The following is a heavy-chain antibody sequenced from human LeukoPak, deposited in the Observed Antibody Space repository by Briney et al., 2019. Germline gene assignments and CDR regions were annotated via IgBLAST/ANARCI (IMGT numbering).Heavy chain of an antibody. D-gene: IGHD1-26*01. CDR1: GFTFRSYG. Sequence: GGSLRLSCAASGFTFRSYGMHWVRQAPGKGLEWVAFIPYDLSNKYYADSVKGRFTISRDSSENTLYLQMNSLRAEDTALYYCARDSWELLRGHDYWGQGTLVTVSS. V-gene: IGHV3-30*02. CDR2: IPYDLSNK. J-gene: IGHJ4*02. CDR3: ARDSWELLRGHDY.